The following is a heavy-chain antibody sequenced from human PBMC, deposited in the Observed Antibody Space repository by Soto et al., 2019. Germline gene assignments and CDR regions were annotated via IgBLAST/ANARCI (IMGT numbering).Heavy chain of an antibody. Sequence: EVQLLESGGGLVQPGGSLRLSCAASRFTFSNYPMTWVRQAPGKGLEWVSAISASGGSPYYADSVKGRFTISRDNSKNTLYLQLNSLRDEDTAVYYCARVLGRVAVDWYFDLWGRGTLVTVSS. V-gene: IGHV3-23*01. CDR2: ISASGGSP. D-gene: IGHD6-19*01. CDR3: ARVLGRVAVDWYFDL. J-gene: IGHJ2*01. CDR1: RFTFSNYP.